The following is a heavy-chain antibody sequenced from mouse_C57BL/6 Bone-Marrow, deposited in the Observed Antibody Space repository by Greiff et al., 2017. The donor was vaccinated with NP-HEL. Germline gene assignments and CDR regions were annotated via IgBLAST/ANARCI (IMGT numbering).Heavy chain of an antibody. J-gene: IGHJ1*03. D-gene: IGHD1-1*01. CDR2: IWTGGGT. Sequence: VNVVESGPGLVAPSQSLSITCTVSGFSLTSYAISWVRQPPGKGLEWLGVIWTGGGTNYNSALKSRLSISKDNSKSQVFLKMNSLQTDDTARYYCARETTVVAHWYFDVWGTGTTVTVSS. V-gene: IGHV2-9-1*01. CDR3: ARETTVVAHWYFDV. CDR1: GFSLTSYA.